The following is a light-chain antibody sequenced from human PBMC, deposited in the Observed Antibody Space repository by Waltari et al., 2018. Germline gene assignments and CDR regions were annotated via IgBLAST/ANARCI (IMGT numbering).Light chain of an antibody. CDR3: QHNVRLPVT. V-gene: IGKV3-20*01. J-gene: IGKJ1*01. Sequence: EVVLTQSPGTLSLSPGESATLSCRTSESVRRALIWYQQKPGQAPRRLIYDSSTRAPGVPDRFSGSEFGTDFSLTISRLEPEDFAVYYCQHNVRLPVTFGQGTRVEIK. CDR1: ESVRRA. CDR2: DSS.